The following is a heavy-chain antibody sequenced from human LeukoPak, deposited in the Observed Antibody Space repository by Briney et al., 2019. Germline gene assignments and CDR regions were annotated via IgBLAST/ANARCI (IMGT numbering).Heavy chain of an antibody. V-gene: IGHV5-51*01. CDR1: GSSFTNYW. CDR2: IFTCDSDA. CDR3: VRRRYSYDFFDS. Sequence: GAPLLTSSKASGSSFTNYWICWLRQMPGKGLECMGIIFTCDSDAKYSPSFQGQVTISADKSINTAYLQWSSLKASDTALYYCVRRRYSYDFFDSWGQGTLVTVSS. J-gene: IGHJ4*02. D-gene: IGHD5-18*01.